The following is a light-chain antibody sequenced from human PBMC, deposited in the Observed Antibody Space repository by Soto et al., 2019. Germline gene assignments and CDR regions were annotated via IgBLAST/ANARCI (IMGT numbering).Light chain of an antibody. CDR1: SGHSSYI. V-gene: IGLV4-60*02. Sequence: QSVLTQSSSASASLGSSVKITCTLSSGHSSYIIAWHQQQPGKAPRYLMKLEGSGSYNKGTVVPDRFSGSSSGADRYLTISNLPFEEDADYYVETGDSDDWVFGGGTKVTVL. CDR3: ETGDSDDWV. J-gene: IGLJ3*02. CDR2: LEGSGSY.